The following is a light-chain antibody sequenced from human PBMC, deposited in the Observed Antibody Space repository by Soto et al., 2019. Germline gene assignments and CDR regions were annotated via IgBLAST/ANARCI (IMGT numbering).Light chain of an antibody. J-gene: IGLJ2*01. CDR1: SSDVGGYNY. Sequence: QSVLTQPASVSGSPGQSITISCTGTSSDVGGYNYVPWYQQHPGKSPKLMIYDVSNRPSGVSNRFSGSKSGNTDALTISGLQAEDEADYYCSSYTSSSTPGFGGGTKLTVL. CDR3: SSYTSSSTPG. V-gene: IGLV2-14*01. CDR2: DVS.